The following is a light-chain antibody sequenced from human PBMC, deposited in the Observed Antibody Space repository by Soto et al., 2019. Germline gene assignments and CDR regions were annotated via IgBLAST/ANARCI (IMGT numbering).Light chain of an antibody. J-gene: IGKJ1*01. CDR2: DAS. CDR3: QQCYMGWT. Sequence: DIQMTQTPATLSAFAGDRVTVTCRASQSVSSWVAWYQEKPGRGPKLLIYDASTWQSGVPSRFIGSGSGTEFPLTITSLQPDDFATYYCQQCYMGWTFGQGTKVDIK. CDR1: QSVSSW. V-gene: IGKV1-5*01.